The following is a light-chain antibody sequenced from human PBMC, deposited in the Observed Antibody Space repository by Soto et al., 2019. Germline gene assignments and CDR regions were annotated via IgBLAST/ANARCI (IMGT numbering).Light chain of an antibody. Sequence: QSALTQPASVSGSPGQSITISCSGSGSDIGTYNFVSWYQHHPGRAPKLIISEVANRPSGVSDRFSGSKPGSLASLTISGLQADGEAVYYCSSYTNTGTLVVFGVGTKVTVL. V-gene: IGLV2-14*01. CDR3: SSYTNTGTLVV. CDR1: GSDIGTYNF. J-gene: IGLJ6*01. CDR2: EVA.